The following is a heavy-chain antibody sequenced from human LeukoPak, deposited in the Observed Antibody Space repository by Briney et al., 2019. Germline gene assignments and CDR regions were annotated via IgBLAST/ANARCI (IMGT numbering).Heavy chain of an antibody. Sequence: SETLSLTCTVSGGSISSYYWSWIRQPPGKGLEWIGYIYYSGSTNYNPSLKSRVTISVDTSKNQFSLKLSSVTAADTAVYYCARREFKSRPFDYWGQGALVTVSS. D-gene: IGHD6-13*01. V-gene: IGHV4-59*08. J-gene: IGHJ4*02. CDR2: IYYSGST. CDR3: ARREFKSRPFDY. CDR1: GGSISSYY.